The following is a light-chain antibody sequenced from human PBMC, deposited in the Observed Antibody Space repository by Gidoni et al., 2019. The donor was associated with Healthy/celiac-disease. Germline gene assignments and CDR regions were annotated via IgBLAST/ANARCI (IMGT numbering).Light chain of an antibody. CDR1: QGIRND. V-gene: IGKV1-6*01. CDR2: AAS. J-gene: IGKJ4*01. Sequence: ATQMTQSPSSLSASVGDRVTITCRASQGIRNDLGRYQQKPGKAPKVLIYAASSLQGGVPSRFSGGGSGTDFTLTISSLQPEDFGTYYCRQNYNCPLTFGRGTKVEIK. CDR3: RQNYNCPLT.